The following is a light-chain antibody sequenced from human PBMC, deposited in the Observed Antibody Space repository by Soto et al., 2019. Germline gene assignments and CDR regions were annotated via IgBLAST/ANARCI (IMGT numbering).Light chain of an antibody. J-gene: IGKJ5*01. Sequence: EVVLTQSPGSLVLSRGERATLFXKISHSDVMNFLAWYQQKPXKAPXXXIYXSVNRATGIPDRFSGSAYGTDFTLTINRLEPEDVAVYYCQLYANSPPFGQGTRLEI. CDR2: XSV. V-gene: IGKV3-20*01. CDR3: QLYANSPP. CDR1: HSDVMNF.